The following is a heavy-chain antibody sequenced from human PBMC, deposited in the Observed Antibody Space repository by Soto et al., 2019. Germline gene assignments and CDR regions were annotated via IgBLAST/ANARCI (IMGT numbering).Heavy chain of an antibody. CDR2: ISSNDEK. J-gene: IGHJ5*02. D-gene: IGHD1-26*01. Sequence: SGPTLVNPTETLTLTCTDAGMGVTWIRQPPGKALEWLAHISSNDEKSYSTSLKSRLTISKDTSKSQVVLTMTNMDPVDTGTYYCARPHGTYWVDPWGQGTLVTVSS. V-gene: IGHV2-26*01. CDR1: AGMG. CDR3: ARPHGTYWVDP.